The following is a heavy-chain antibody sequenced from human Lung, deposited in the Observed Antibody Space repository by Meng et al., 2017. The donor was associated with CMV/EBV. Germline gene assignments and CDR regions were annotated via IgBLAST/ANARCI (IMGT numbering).Heavy chain of an antibody. D-gene: IGHD6-25*01. Sequence: ESXKISCAASGFTFINYWMSWVRQAPGKGLEWVANIKEDGSDKYYVDSVKGRFTISRDNAKNSPYLQMNSLRAEDTAVYYCARDRAANSFDPWGQGTLVTVSS. V-gene: IGHV3-7*01. CDR3: ARDRAANSFDP. CDR2: IKEDGSDK. J-gene: IGHJ5*02. CDR1: GFTFINYW.